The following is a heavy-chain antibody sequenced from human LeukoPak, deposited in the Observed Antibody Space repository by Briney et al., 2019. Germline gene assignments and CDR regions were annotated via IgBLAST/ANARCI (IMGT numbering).Heavy chain of an antibody. CDR2: INPNSGGT. CDR3: ARMTQLTGDCS. D-gene: IGHD7-27*01. V-gene: IGHV1-2*06. J-gene: IGHJ4*02. CDR1: GYTFTGYY. Sequence: ASVKVSCKASGYTFTGYYMHWVRQAPGQGLEWMGRINPNSGGTNYARKFQGRVTMTRDTSISTAYMELSGLRSDDTAVYYCARMTQLTGDCSWGQGTLVTVSS.